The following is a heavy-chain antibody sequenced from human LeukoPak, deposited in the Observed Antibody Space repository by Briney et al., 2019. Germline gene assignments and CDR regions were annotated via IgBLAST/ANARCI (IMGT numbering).Heavy chain of an antibody. D-gene: IGHD4-17*01. CDR2: ISSNGGST. CDR1: GFTFSRYA. J-gene: IGHJ6*02. CDR3: AKVTLGDGDQGPYYYYGMDV. Sequence: GGSLRLSCSASGFTFSRYAIHWVRQAPGKGLEYVSAISSNGGSTYYADSVKGRFTISRDNSKNTLYLQMNSLRAEDTAVYYCAKVTLGDGDQGPYYYYGMDVWGQGTTVTVSS. V-gene: IGHV3-64*04.